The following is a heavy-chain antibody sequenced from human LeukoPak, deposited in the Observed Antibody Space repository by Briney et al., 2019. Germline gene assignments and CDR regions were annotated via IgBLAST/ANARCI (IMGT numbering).Heavy chain of an antibody. Sequence: PSETLSLTCTVSGYSISSGYYWGWVRQPPGKGLEWIGTVYHSGSTYYNPSLRSRVTISVETSKNQFSLKVRSMTAADTAVYYCAKQGTHSSGFYYYYYMDVWGKGTTVTVSS. CDR1: GYSISSGYY. CDR2: VYHSGST. D-gene: IGHD6-19*01. J-gene: IGHJ6*03. V-gene: IGHV4-38-2*02. CDR3: AKQGTHSSGFYYYYYMDV.